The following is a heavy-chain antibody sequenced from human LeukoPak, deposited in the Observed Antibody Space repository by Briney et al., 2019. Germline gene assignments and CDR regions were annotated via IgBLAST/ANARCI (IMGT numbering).Heavy chain of an antibody. V-gene: IGHV3-66*01. CDR3: ARGGGQQLLTIDY. Sequence: GGSLRLSCAVSGLTVINNYMSWARQAPGKGLEWVSVIYNGGRTNYADSVKGRFTVSRDNSKNTLYLQMNSLRAEDTAVYYCARGGGQQLLTIDYWGQGTLVTVSS. J-gene: IGHJ4*02. D-gene: IGHD2-21*02. CDR2: IYNGGRT. CDR1: GLTVINNY.